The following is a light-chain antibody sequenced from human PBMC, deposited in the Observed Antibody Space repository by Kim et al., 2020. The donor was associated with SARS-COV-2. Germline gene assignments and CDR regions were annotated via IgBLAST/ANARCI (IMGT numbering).Light chain of an antibody. CDR3: QAWHSSTVV. V-gene: IGLV3-1*01. Sequence: SYELTQPPSVSVSPGQTASITCSGDKLGDKYACWYQQKPGQSPVLVIYQDSKRTLGFTERCSGSYSGNTATLTISGTQAMDEADYFCQAWHSSTVVFGGGTQLTFL. CDR1: KLGDKY. CDR2: QDS. J-gene: IGLJ2*01.